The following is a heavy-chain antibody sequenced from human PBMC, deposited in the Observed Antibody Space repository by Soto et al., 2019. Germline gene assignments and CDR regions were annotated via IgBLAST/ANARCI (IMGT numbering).Heavy chain of an antibody. CDR3: ARDQPPARSWSGYYYYYGMDV. D-gene: IGHD3-3*01. V-gene: IGHV4-39*07. CDR2: IYYSGST. J-gene: IGHJ6*02. Sequence: SETLSLTCTVSGGSISSSSYYWGWIRQPPGKGLEWIGSIYYSGSTYYNPSLKSRVTISVDTSKNQFSLKLSSVTAADTAVYYCARDQPPARSWSGYYYYYGMDVWGQGTTVTVSS. CDR1: GGSISSSSYY.